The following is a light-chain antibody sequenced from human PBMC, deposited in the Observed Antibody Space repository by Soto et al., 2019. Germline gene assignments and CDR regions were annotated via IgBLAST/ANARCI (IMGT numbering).Light chain of an antibody. CDR1: SSDVGTYSF. V-gene: IGLV2-23*02. J-gene: IGLJ2*01. Sequence: QAVVTQPASVSGSPGQSITISCTGTSSDVGTYSFVSWYQQHPGKAPKLMIYEVSKRPSGVSNRFSGSKSANTASLTISGLQTEDEADYYCCSYAGSSTLIFGGGTKLTVL. CDR3: CSYAGSSTLI. CDR2: EVS.